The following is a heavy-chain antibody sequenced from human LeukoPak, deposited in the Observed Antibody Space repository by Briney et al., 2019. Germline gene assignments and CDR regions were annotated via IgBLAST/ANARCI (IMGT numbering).Heavy chain of an antibody. D-gene: IGHD3-22*01. Sequence: GGPLRLAGAASGFTSGTDSRNWVRQAPGKGRDWVSSFSSSSSTIYYADSVKGRFTISRDNAKNSLYLQMNSLRAEDTAVYYCARVPYYDSSGPSLDDYWGQGTLVTVSS. CDR1: GFTSGTDS. J-gene: IGHJ4*02. CDR2: FSSSSSTI. CDR3: ARVPYYDSSGPSLDDY. V-gene: IGHV3-48*01.